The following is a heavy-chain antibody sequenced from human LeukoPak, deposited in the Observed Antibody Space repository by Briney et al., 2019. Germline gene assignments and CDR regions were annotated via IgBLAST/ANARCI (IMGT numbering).Heavy chain of an antibody. V-gene: IGHV3-43D*03. D-gene: IGHD2-15*01. CDR1: GFTFDDYA. Sequence: GGSLRLSCAASGFTFDDYAMHWVRQAPGKGLEWVSLISWDGGSTYYADSVKGRFTISRDNSKNSLCLQMNSLRAEDTALYYCAKGHCSGGSCYSSSDYWGQGTLVTVSS. CDR3: AKGHCSGGSCYSSSDY. CDR2: ISWDGGST. J-gene: IGHJ4*02.